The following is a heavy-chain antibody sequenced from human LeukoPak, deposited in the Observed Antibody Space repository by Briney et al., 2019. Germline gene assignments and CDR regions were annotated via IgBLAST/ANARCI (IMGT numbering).Heavy chain of an antibody. V-gene: IGHV3-30*02. Sequence: PGGSLRLSCAASGFTFSSSSMHWVRQAPGKGLEWVAFIRHDGSYKYYADSVKGRFTISRDNSGNTLNLQMNSLRAEDTAVHYCAKGGSSWYPDYWGQGTLVTVSS. CDR3: AKGGSSWYPDY. CDR1: GFTFSSSS. D-gene: IGHD6-13*01. CDR2: IRHDGSYK. J-gene: IGHJ4*02.